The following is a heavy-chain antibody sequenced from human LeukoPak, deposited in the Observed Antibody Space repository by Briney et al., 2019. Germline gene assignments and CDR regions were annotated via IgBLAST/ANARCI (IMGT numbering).Heavy chain of an antibody. CDR2: IDINTGNP. CDR3: ARDVTTASFDY. V-gene: IGHV7-4-1*02. Sequence: ASVKVSCKASGYTFIRYAINWVRQAPGQGLEWMGWIDINTGNPTYAQGFTGRFVFSLDTSVTTAYLELSTLKAEDTAIYYCARDVTTASFDYWGQGTLVTVSS. J-gene: IGHJ4*02. D-gene: IGHD4-11*01. CDR1: GYTFIRYA.